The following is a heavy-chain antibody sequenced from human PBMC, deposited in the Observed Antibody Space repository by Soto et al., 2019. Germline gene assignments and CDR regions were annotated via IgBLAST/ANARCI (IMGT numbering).Heavy chain of an antibody. CDR3: ALRTGTFGHYYYYGMDV. CDR1: GFTFSSYA. D-gene: IGHD1-7*01. V-gene: IGHV3-23*01. J-gene: IGHJ6*02. Sequence: EVQLLESGGGLGQPGGSLRLSCAASGFTFSSYAMSWVRQAPGKGLEWVSAISGSGGSTYYADSVKGRFTISRDNSKNTLYLQMNSLRAEDTAVYYCALRTGTFGHYYYYGMDVWGQGTTVTVSS. CDR2: ISGSGGST.